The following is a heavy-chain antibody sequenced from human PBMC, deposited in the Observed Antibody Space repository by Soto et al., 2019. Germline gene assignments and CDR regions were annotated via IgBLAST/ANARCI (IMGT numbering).Heavy chain of an antibody. V-gene: IGHV1-24*01. CDR3: ATSPGRSYPLPVGY. D-gene: IGHD1-26*01. J-gene: IGHJ4*02. CDR2: FDPEDGET. Sequence: ASVKVSCKVSGYTLTELSMHWVRQAPGKGLEWMGGFDPEDGETIYAQKFQGRVTMTGDTSTDTAYMELSRLRSEDTAVYYCATSPGRSYPLPVGYGGQGTLVTVAT. CDR1: GYTLTELS.